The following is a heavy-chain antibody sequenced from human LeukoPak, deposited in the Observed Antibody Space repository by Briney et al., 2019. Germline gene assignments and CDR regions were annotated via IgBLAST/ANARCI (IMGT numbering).Heavy chain of an antibody. V-gene: IGHV4-34*01. D-gene: IGHD2-2*01. Sequence: PSETLSLTCTVYGGSFSGYYWSWIRQPPGKGLEWIGEINHSGSTNYNPSLKSRVTISVDTSKNQFSLKLSSVTAADTAVYYCAREKDCGSISCYHDYYYMDVWGKGTTVTVSS. CDR3: AREKDCGSISCYHDYYYMDV. J-gene: IGHJ6*03. CDR2: INHSGST. CDR1: GGSFSGYY.